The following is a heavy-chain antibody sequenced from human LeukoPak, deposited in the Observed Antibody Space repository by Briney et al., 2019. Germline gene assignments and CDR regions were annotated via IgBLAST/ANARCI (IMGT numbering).Heavy chain of an antibody. CDR1: GGTFSRYA. CDR3: ARDRRYGYNRLLDY. D-gene: IGHD5-24*01. Sequence: SVKVSCKASGGTFSRYAISWVRQGPGQGLEWMGRIIPILGIANYAQKFQGRVTITADKSTSTAYMELSSLRSEDTAVYYCARDRRYGYNRLLDYWGQGTLVTVSS. CDR2: IIPILGIA. V-gene: IGHV1-69*04. J-gene: IGHJ4*02.